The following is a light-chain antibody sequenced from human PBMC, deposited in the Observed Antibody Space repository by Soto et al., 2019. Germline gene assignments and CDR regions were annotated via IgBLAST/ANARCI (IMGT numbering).Light chain of an antibody. CDR3: QQYNSYPWT. V-gene: IGKV1-5*03. CDR2: KAS. CDR1: QNINSW. J-gene: IGKJ1*01. Sequence: DIQMTQSPSTLSASVGDRVTITCRASQNINSWLAWYQQKPGKAPNLLIYKASSLESGVPSRFSGSGSGTEFTLTISSLQPDDFATYYCQQYNSYPWTFGQGTKVDI.